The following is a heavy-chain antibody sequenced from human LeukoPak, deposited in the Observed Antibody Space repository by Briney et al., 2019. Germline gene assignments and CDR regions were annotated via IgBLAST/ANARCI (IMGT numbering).Heavy chain of an antibody. J-gene: IGHJ6*03. CDR1: GGTLSSYA. Sequence: SVKVSCKASGGTLSSYAISWVRQAPGQGLEWMGGIIPIFGTANYAQKFQGRVTITTDESTSTAYMELSSLRSEDTAVYYCARSVIGPAVDPYYYYYMDVWGKGTTVTVSS. D-gene: IGHD2/OR15-2a*01. CDR2: IIPIFGTA. CDR3: ARSVIGPAVDPYYYYYMDV. V-gene: IGHV1-69*05.